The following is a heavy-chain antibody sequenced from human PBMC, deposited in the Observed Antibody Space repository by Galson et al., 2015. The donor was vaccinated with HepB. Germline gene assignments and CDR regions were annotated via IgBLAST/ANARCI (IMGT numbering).Heavy chain of an antibody. Sequence: SLRLSCAASGFTFSNYGMHWVRQAPGKGLEWVAVIWYDGGNKDYADFVKGRFTISRDNSKNTLYLQMNSLRVEDTAVYYCTRVNGGWYEYYYYGMDVWGQGTTVTVS. CDR2: IWYDGGNK. CDR3: TRVNGGWYEYYYYGMDV. J-gene: IGHJ6*02. CDR1: GFTFSNYG. D-gene: IGHD6-19*01. V-gene: IGHV3-33*01.